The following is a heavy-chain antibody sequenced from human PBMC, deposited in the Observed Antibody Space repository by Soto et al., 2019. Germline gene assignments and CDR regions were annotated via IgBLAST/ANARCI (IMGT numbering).Heavy chain of an antibody. CDR3: AKGGIVLVPAAMEFDY. D-gene: IGHD2-2*01. CDR2: ISGSGGST. Sequence: GSLRLSCAASGFTFSSYAMSWVRQAPGKGLEWVSAISGSGGSTYYADSVKGRFTISRDNSKNTLYLQMNSLRAEDTAVYYCAKGGIVLVPAAMEFDYWGQGTLVTVSS. V-gene: IGHV3-23*01. J-gene: IGHJ4*02. CDR1: GFTFSSYA.